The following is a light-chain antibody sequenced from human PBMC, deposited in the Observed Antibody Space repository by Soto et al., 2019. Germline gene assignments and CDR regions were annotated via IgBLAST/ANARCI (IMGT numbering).Light chain of an antibody. Sequence: QLVLTQSPSASASLGASVKLTCTLSSGHSSYAIAWHQQQPEKGPRYLMKHNSAGSHSEGDGLPARFSGSSSGAERYLTLSSLQSEDEADDYCQTWGTGIQVFGGGTKLTVL. CDR1: SGHSSYA. V-gene: IGLV4-69*01. CDR2: HNSAGSH. J-gene: IGLJ2*01. CDR3: QTWGTGIQV.